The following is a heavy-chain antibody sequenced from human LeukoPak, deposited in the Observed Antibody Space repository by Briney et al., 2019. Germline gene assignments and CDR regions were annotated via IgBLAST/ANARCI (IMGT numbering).Heavy chain of an antibody. CDR3: ARAPSKSWVFY. J-gene: IGHJ4*02. V-gene: IGHV4-39*07. D-gene: IGHD1-26*01. Sequence: SETLSLTCTVSGGSISSSSYYWGWIRQPPGKGLEWIGSIYYSGSTYYNPSLKSRVTISVDTSKNQFSLKLSSVTAADTAVYYCARAPSKSWVFYWGQGTLVTVSS. CDR2: IYYSGST. CDR1: GGSISSSSYY.